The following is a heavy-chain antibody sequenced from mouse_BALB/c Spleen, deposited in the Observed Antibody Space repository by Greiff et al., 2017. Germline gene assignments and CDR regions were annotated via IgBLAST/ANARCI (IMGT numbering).Heavy chain of an antibody. V-gene: IGHV5-6-5*01. CDR1: GFTFSSYA. Sequence: EVNVVESGGGLVKPGGSLKLSCAASGFTFSSYAMSWVRQTPEKRLEWVASISSGGSTYYPDSVKGRFTISRDNARNILYLQMSSLRSEDTAMYYCARGGDGYYDYYAMDYWGQGTSVTVSS. D-gene: IGHD2-3*01. CDR2: ISSGGST. CDR3: ARGGDGYYDYYAMDY. J-gene: IGHJ4*01.